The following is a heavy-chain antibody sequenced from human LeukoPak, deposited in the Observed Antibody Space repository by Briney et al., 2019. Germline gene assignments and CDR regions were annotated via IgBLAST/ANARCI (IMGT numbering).Heavy chain of an antibody. V-gene: IGHV1-18*01. CDR3: ARDLGSCSGNSCYRNWFDP. CDR2: ISTYNDHT. D-gene: IGHD2-15*01. J-gene: IGHJ5*02. CDR1: GYTFPDNG. Sequence: ASVKVSCKASGYTFPDNGISWVRQAPGHGLEWMGWISTYNDHTNYAQKLQGRVSMTTDTSASTAYMELRSLRSDDTAVYYCARDLGSCSGNSCYRNWFDPWGQGTLVTVSS.